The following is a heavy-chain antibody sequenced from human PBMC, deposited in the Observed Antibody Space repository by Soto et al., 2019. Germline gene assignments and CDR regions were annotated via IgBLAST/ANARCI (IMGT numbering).Heavy chain of an antibody. J-gene: IGHJ4*02. CDR3: ARGRELHYY. Sequence: QVQLQESGPGLVKPSETLSLTCTVCGGSISSYYWSWIRQPPGKGLEWIGYIYYSGSTNYNPSLKSRVTISVDTSKIQFSLKLSSVTAADTAVYYCARGRELHYYWGQGTLVTLSS. D-gene: IGHD1-7*01. CDR1: GGSISSYY. V-gene: IGHV4-59*01. CDR2: IYYSGST.